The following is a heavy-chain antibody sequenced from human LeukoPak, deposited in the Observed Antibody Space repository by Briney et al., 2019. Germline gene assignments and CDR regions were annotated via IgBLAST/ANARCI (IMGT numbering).Heavy chain of an antibody. J-gene: IGHJ4*02. Sequence: ASVKVSCKASGYTFTSYGISWVRQAPGQGLEWMGWISAYNGNTNYAQKLQDRVTMTTDTSTSTAYMELRSLRSDDTAVYYCARSITMVRGVTFPFDYWGQGTLVTVSS. D-gene: IGHD3-10*01. CDR3: ARSITMVRGVTFPFDY. CDR1: GYTFTSYG. V-gene: IGHV1-18*01. CDR2: ISAYNGNT.